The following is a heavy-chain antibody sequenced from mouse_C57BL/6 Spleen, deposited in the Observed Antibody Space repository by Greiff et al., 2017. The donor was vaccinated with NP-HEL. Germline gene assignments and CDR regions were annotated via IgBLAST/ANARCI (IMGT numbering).Heavy chain of an antibody. V-gene: IGHV1-64*01. J-gene: IGHJ3*01. CDR1: GYTFTSYW. CDR2: IHPNSGST. Sequence: QVQLKQSGAELVKPGASVKLSCKASGYTFTSYWMHWVKQRPGQGLEWIGMIHPNSGSTNYNEKFKSKATLTVDKSSSTAYMQLSSLTSEDSAVYYCARGAYGSSYPGAYWGQGTLVTVSA. D-gene: IGHD1-1*01. CDR3: ARGAYGSSYPGAY.